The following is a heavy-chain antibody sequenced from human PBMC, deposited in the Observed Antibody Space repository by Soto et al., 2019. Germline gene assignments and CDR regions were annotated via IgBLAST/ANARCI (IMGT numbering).Heavy chain of an antibody. CDR2: IKSKIDGGTT. CDR1: GLTFSSYS. D-gene: IGHD6-13*01. Sequence: GGSLRLSCAASGLTFSSYSMNWVRQAPGKGLEWVGRIKSKIDGGTTDYAAPVKGRFTISRDDSEKSLYLEMNSLKTDDTAMYYCATAGLISGSWVHFDYWGQGALVTVSS. CDR3: ATAGLISGSWVHFDY. J-gene: IGHJ4*02. V-gene: IGHV3-15*07.